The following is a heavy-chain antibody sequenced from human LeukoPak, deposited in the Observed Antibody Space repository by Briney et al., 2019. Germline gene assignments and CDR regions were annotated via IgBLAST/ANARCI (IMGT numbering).Heavy chain of an antibody. V-gene: IGHV1-2*02. CDR3: ARDSAIRYAYDYVWGSAVTIYMDV. CDR2: INPNSGGT. J-gene: IGHJ6*03. Sequence: GASVKVSCKASGYTFTGYYMHWVRQAPGQGLEWMGWINPNSGGTNYAQKFQGRVTMTRDTSISTAYMELSRLRSDDTAVYYCARDSAIRYAYDYVWGSAVTIYMDVWGKGTTVTVSS. D-gene: IGHD3-16*01. CDR1: GYTFTGYY.